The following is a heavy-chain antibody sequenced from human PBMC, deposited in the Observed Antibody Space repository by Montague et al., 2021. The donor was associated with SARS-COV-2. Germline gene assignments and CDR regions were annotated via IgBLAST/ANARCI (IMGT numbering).Heavy chain of an antibody. V-gene: IGHV4-4*02. CDR1: GDSISSSNW. Sequence: SETLSLTCTVSGDSISSSNWWTWVRQPPGKGLEWGGEIYHSGSPNNNPSLKRRVTISVNRSKNQFSLILRSVTAADTAVYYSARKTIYFDYWGQGTLVTVSS. J-gene: IGHJ4*02. CDR2: IYHSGSP. CDR3: ARKTIYFDY. D-gene: IGHD1/OR15-1a*01.